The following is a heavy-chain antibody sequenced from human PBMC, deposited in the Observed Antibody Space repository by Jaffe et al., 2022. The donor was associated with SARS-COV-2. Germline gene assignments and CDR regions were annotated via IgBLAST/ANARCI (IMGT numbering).Heavy chain of an antibody. Sequence: QVQLQESGPGLVKPSETLSLTCTVSGYSISSGYYWGWIRQPPGKGLEWIGTIYHSGSTYYNPSLKSRVTISVDTSKNQFSLKLSSVTAADTAVYYCAKGAGSGRLGGVWFDPWGQGTLVTVSS. V-gene: IGHV4-38-2*02. CDR2: IYHSGST. CDR1: GYSISSGYY. CDR3: AKGAGSGRLGGVWFDP. D-gene: IGHD3-10*01. J-gene: IGHJ5*02.